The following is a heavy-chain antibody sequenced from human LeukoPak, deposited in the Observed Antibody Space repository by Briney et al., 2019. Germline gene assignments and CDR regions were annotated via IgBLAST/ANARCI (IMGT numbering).Heavy chain of an antibody. D-gene: IGHD3-10*01. V-gene: IGHV3-53*01. Sequence: GGSLRLSCAASGFTVSSNYMSWVRQAPGKGLEWVSVIYSGGSTYYADSVKGRFTISRDNSKNTLYLQMNSLRAEDTAVYYCARALRYYYGSGSPYYFDYWGQGTLVTVSS. CDR1: GFTVSSNY. J-gene: IGHJ4*02. CDR3: ARALRYYYGSGSPYYFDY. CDR2: IYSGGST.